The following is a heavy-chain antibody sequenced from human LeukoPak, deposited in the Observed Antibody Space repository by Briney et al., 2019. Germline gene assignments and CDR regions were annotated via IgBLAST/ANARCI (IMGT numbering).Heavy chain of an antibody. V-gene: IGHV1-2*06. Sequence: GASVKVSCKASGYTFTGYYMHWVLQAPGQGLEWMGRINPNSGGTNYAQKFQGRVTMTRDTSISTAYMELSRLRSDDTAVYYCARDPGYCSGGSCYSFDYWGQGTLVTVSS. CDR2: INPNSGGT. D-gene: IGHD2-15*01. CDR3: ARDPGYCSGGSCYSFDY. CDR1: GYTFTGYY. J-gene: IGHJ4*02.